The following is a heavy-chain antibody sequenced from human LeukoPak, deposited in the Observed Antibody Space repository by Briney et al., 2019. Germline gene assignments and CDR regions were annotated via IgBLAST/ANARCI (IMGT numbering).Heavy chain of an antibody. CDR1: GYTFTGYY. J-gene: IGHJ3*02. CDR3: ARVKRVTWMRIGHDAFDI. D-gene: IGHD4-23*01. Sequence: GASVKVSCKASGYTFTGYYMHWVRQAPGQGLEWMGWINPNSGGTNYAQKFQGRVTMTRDTSISTAYMELSRLRSDDTAVYYCARVKRVTWMRIGHDAFDIWGQGTMVTVSS. V-gene: IGHV1-2*02. CDR2: INPNSGGT.